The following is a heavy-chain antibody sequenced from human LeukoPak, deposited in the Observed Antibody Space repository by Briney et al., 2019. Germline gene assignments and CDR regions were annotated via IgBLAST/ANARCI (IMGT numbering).Heavy chain of an antibody. J-gene: IGHJ3*01. CDR3: ARVIGWDEPFDL. CDR1: GFTFDRST. D-gene: IGHD1-26*01. Sequence: GGSLRLSCAASGFTFDRSTIHWVRQTPGKGLEWVSLINRRGHTFYADSVKGRFTISRDNAKNTLYLQMNSLRVEDTAVYYCARVIGWDEPFDLWGHGTLVTVSS. CDR2: INRRGHT. V-gene: IGHV3-43*01.